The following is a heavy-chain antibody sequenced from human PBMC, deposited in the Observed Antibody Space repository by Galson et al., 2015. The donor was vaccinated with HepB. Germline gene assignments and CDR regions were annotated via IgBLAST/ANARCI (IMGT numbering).Heavy chain of an antibody. V-gene: IGHV3-33*08. Sequence: SLRLSCAASGFTFSSYGMHWVRQAPGKGLEWVAVIWYDGSNKYYADSVKGRFTISRDNSKNTLYLQMNSLRAEDTAVYYCARSVTQSGAFDIWGQGTMVTVSS. CDR1: GFTFSSYG. CDR3: ARSVTQSGAFDI. J-gene: IGHJ3*02. CDR2: IWYDGSNK. D-gene: IGHD4-17*01.